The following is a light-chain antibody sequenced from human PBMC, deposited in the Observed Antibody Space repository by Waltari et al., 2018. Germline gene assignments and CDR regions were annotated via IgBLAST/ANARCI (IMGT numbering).Light chain of an antibody. Sequence: SYELTQPPSVSVSPGQTARIICSGDALPKKYTYWYQQKSDQAPVLVIYEDNKRPSGIPERFFGSTSGTLATLTISGAQVEDEADYYCYSTDSAGGVFGGGTKVTVL. CDR2: EDN. CDR3: YSTDSAGGV. J-gene: IGLJ2*01. CDR1: ALPKKY. V-gene: IGLV3-10*01.